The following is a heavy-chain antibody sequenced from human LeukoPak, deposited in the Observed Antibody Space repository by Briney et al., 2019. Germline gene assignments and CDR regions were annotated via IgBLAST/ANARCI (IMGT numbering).Heavy chain of an antibody. D-gene: IGHD3-22*01. J-gene: IGHJ4*02. Sequence: ASVKVSCKASEYTFTSYDINWVRQATGQGLEWMGWMNPNSGNTVYAQKFQGRVTMTRDTSISTAYMELSSLRSDDTAVYYCARDLRRAIVVVITGYWGQGTLVTVSS. CDR2: MNPNSGNT. CDR3: ARDLRRAIVVVITGY. V-gene: IGHV1-8*01. CDR1: EYTFTSYD.